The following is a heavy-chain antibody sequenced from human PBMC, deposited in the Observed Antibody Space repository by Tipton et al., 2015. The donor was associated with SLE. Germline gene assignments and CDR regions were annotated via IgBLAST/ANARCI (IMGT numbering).Heavy chain of an antibody. J-gene: IGHJ5*02. CDR1: GDTFTHRY. CDR3: ACSRWRSLPTDP. D-gene: IGHD6-13*01. CDR2: IHPSSGST. Sequence: QSGPEVKKTGSSVKVSCKASGDTFTHRYLHWVRQATGQALEWMGWIHPSSGSTNYAQKFQDRVTITRDRSMTTIYLEMTSLRSEDTAMYYCACSRWRSLPTDPWGQGTLVTVSS. V-gene: IGHV1-45*02.